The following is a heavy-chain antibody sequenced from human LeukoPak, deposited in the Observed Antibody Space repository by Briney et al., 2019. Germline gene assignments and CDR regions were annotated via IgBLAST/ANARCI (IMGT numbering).Heavy chain of an antibody. CDR1: GGSISGYY. D-gene: IGHD1-26*01. CDR3: ARLEWSGSYEGDFGALDI. Sequence: SETLSLTCIVSGGSISGYYWTWIRQPPGKGLEWIGYIYYSGDTKYNPSLKSRVIISVDMSKSQFSLKLSSVTAADTAVYYCARLEWSGSYEGDFGALDIWGRGTMVTVSS. J-gene: IGHJ3*02. CDR2: IYYSGDT. V-gene: IGHV4-59*01.